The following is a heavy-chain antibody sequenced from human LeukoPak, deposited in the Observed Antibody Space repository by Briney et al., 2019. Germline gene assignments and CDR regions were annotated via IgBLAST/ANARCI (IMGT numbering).Heavy chain of an antibody. CDR1: GGSFSGYY. J-gene: IGHJ4*02. Sequence: SETLSLTRAVYGGSFSGYYWSWIRQPPGKGLEWIGEINHSGSTNYNPSLKSRVTISVDTSKNQFSLKLSSVTAADTAVYYCARRRDTAMVTFWGQGTLVTVSS. CDR2: INHSGST. D-gene: IGHD5-18*01. CDR3: ARRRDTAMVTF. V-gene: IGHV4-34*01.